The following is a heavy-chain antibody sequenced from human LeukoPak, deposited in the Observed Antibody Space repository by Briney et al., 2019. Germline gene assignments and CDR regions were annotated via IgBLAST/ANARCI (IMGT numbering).Heavy chain of an antibody. CDR2: IIPIFGTA. D-gene: IGHD2-2*01. CDR1: GGTFSSYA. V-gene: IGHV1-69*13. Sequence: GASVKVYCKASGGTFSSYAISWVRQAPGQGLEWMGGIIPIFGTANYAQKFQGRVTITADESTSTAYMDLSSLRSEDTAVYYCARGVSTGYCSSTSCFSFDYWGQGTLVTVSS. J-gene: IGHJ4*02. CDR3: ARGVSTGYCSSTSCFSFDY.